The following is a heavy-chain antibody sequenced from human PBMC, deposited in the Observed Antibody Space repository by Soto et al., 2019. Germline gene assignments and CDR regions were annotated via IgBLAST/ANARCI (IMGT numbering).Heavy chain of an antibody. J-gene: IGHJ6*02. D-gene: IGHD1-26*01. CDR1: GGSISSYY. CDR3: ARQGLGPLHGLVDV. Sequence: QVQLQESGPGLVKPSETLSLSCTVSGGSISSYYWSWFRQSPGKRMEWIGYVHHSWGSSYNPSLQSRVAISLDTSKSQFSLKVPSVTATDTAVYYCARQGLGPLHGLVDVWGQGTTVTVSS. CDR2: VHHSWGS. V-gene: IGHV4-59*08.